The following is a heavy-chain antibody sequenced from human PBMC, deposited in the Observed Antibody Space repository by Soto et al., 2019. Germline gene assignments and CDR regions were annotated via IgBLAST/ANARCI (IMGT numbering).Heavy chain of an antibody. CDR1: VGSSSSYS. V-gene: IGHV4-59*01. Sequence: SETLSLTCTVSVGSSSSYSWSWIRQPPGKGLEWIGYIYYIGSTNYNPSLKSRVTISVDTSKNQFSLKLSSVTAADTAVYYCARAPKYNWFDPWGQGTLVTVSS. CDR3: ARAPKYNWFDP. J-gene: IGHJ5*02. CDR2: IYYIGST.